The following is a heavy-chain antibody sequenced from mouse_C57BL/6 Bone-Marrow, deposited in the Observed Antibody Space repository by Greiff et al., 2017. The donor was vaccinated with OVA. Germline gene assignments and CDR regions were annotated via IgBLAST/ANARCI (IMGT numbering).Heavy chain of an antibody. CDR2: INYDGSST. CDR1: GFTFSDYY. Sequence: DVKLVESEGGLVQPGSSMKLSCTASGFTFSDYYMAWVRQVPEKGLEWVANINYDGSSTYYLDSLKSRFIISRDNAKNILYLQMSSLKSEDTATYYCAAVTGGFAYWGQGTLVTVSA. CDR3: AAVTGGFAY. J-gene: IGHJ3*01. V-gene: IGHV5-16*01. D-gene: IGHD2-2*01.